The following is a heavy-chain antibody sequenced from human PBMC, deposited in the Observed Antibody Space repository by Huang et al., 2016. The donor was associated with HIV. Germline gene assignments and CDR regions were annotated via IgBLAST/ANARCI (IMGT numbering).Heavy chain of an antibody. V-gene: IGHV3-53*01. Sequence: EVQLVEYGGGLIQPGGSLRLSCAASGFTVSTNYITWVHQAPGKGLEWVSLIYSGGTTYYADSVKCRFTISRDDSENTLYVHMTSLRAGDTAVYYCAKEGDTGAALGYWGQGTLVTVS. CDR2: IYSGGTT. D-gene: IGHD2-8*02. CDR3: AKEGDTGAALGY. CDR1: GFTVSTNY. J-gene: IGHJ4*02.